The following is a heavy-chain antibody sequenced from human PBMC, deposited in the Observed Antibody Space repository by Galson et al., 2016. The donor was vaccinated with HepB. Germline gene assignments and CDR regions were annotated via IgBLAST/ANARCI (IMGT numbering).Heavy chain of an antibody. CDR3: TTTWGILRGFDM. CDR2: FDPEGG. Sequence: SVKVSCKVYVYSLSDLRIYWVRQAPGKGLEWMGGFDPEGGYTQKFQGRVTMTEDTSTDTAYMELTSLRFEDTAVYYCTTTWGILRGFDMWGQGTMVTVSS. D-gene: IGHD3-9*01. CDR1: VYSLSDLR. V-gene: IGHV1-24*01. J-gene: IGHJ3*02.